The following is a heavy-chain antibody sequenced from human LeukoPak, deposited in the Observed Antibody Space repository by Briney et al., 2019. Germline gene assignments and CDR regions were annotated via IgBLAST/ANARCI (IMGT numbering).Heavy chain of an antibody. CDR3: ARPAFGYASSWYNY. CDR2: IYPGDSDT. J-gene: IGHJ4*02. CDR1: GYHFTSYW. D-gene: IGHD6-13*01. V-gene: IGHV5-51*01. Sequence: GESLQISWKGSGYHFTSYWIAWVRQLPGKGLEWMGIIYPGDSDTRYSPSFEGQVTLSDDKSNSPTHLQSSSLKASDTAMYYCARPAFGYASSWYNYWGQGTLVTVSS.